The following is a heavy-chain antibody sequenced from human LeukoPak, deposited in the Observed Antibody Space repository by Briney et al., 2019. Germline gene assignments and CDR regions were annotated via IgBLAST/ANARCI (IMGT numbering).Heavy chain of an antibody. D-gene: IGHD6-13*01. CDR2: VRYNGSLS. CDR1: GFTFDGYG. CDR3: AKDQGSFSTWSNY. J-gene: IGHJ4*02. V-gene: IGHV3-30*02. Sequence: SGGSLRLSCAASGFTFDGYGMHWVRQAPGKGLEWVAFVRYNGSLSYYADSVKGRFTISRDNSKKILHLEMNSLRAEDTAVYYCAKDQGSFSTWSNYWGQGTLVTASP.